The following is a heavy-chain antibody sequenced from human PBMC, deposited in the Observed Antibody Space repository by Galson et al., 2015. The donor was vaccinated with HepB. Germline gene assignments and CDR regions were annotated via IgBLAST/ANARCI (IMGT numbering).Heavy chain of an antibody. J-gene: IGHJ5*02. CDR3: AKGWGAYECCDS. CDR1: GFIFGSYD. V-gene: IGHV3-23*01. D-gene: IGHD5-12*01. CDR2: ISGSGSKT. Sequence: SLRLSCAASGFIFGSYDMNWVRQAPGKGLEWVSAISGSGSKTYYADSVKGRYTISIDHSKSTVFLQMNSLSAEDTAVYYGAKGWGAYECCDSWGQGTLVTVSA.